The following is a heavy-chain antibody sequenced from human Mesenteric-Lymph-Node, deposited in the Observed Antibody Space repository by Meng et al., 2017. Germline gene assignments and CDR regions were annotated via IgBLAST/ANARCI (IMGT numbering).Heavy chain of an antibody. Sequence: ASVKVSCKASGYTFTNYAMNWVRQAPGQGLEWMGWINTNTGNPTSAQGFTGRFVFSLDTSVTTAYLQISSLKAEDTAVYYCARGSSSGWSDYWGQGTLVTVSS. CDR2: INTNTGNP. J-gene: IGHJ4*02. D-gene: IGHD6-19*01. CDR1: GYTFTNYA. V-gene: IGHV7-4-1*02. CDR3: ARGSSSGWSDY.